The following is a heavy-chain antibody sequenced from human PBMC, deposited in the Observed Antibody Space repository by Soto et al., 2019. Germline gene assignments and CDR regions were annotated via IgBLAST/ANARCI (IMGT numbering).Heavy chain of an antibody. CDR2: ISTYNGNT. CDR1: GYTFTSYG. J-gene: IGHJ4*02. Sequence: QVQLVQSGAEVKKPGASVKVSCKASGYTFTSYGISWVRQAPGQGLEWVGRISTYNGNTKYAQKVQGRVTMTTDTXXXXXXXXXXXXXXXXXXXXXXXXXXXXXXXXXXFDYWGQGTLVTVSS. V-gene: IGHV1-18*01. CDR3: XXXXXXXXXXXXFDY.